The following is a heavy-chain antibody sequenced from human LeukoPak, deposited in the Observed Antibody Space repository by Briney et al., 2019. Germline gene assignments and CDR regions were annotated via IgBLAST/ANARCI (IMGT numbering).Heavy chain of an antibody. V-gene: IGHV3-15*01. D-gene: IGHD6-19*01. CDR2: IKSKTDGGTT. CDR1: GFTFSNAW. CDR3: TTIAVAGRSDFDY. Sequence: GGSLRLSCAASGFTFSNAWMSWVRQAPGKGLEWVGRIKSKTDGGTTDYAAPVKGRFTISRDDSKNTLYLQMNSLKTEDTAVYYCTTIAVAGRSDFDYWGQGTLVTVSS. J-gene: IGHJ4*02.